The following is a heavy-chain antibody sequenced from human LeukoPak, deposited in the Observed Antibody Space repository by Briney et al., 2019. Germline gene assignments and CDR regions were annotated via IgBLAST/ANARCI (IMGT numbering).Heavy chain of an antibody. CDR1: GGTFSSYA. V-gene: IGHV1-69*05. CDR2: IIPTFGTA. J-gene: IGHJ6*03. Sequence: SVKVSCKPSGGTFSSYAISWVRQAPGQGLEWMGGIIPTFGTANYAQKFQGRVTITTGESTSTAYMELSSLRSEDTAVYYCARVWQQLRPGYYYYYMDVWGKGTTVTVSS. CDR3: ARVWQQLRPGYYYYYMDV. D-gene: IGHD6-13*01.